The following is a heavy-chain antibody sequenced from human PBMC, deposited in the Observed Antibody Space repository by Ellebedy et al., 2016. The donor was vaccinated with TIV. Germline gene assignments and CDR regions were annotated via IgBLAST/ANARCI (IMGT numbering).Heavy chain of an antibody. CDR3: ARDLFGGVTADY. Sequence: ASVKVSCXASGYMFTDYYMHWVRQASGQGLEWMGWINPNSGGTNYAQKFQGRVTMTRDTSISTAYMELSRVRSDDTAMYYCARDLFGGVTADYWGQGTLVTVSS. D-gene: IGHD3-16*01. CDR1: GYMFTDYY. V-gene: IGHV1-2*02. J-gene: IGHJ4*02. CDR2: INPNSGGT.